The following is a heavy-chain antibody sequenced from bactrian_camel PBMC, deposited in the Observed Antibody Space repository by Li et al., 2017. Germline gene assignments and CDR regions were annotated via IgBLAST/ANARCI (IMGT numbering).Heavy chain of an antibody. CDR2: IHTAGSST. D-gene: IGHD3*01. Sequence: HVQLVESGGGSVQAGGSLRLSCIVSKTYDSSEYCIGWFRQAPEKEREGIALIHTAGSSTLYADSMKGRFTISQDKAKNAVYLQMNNLKPEDTALYYCAGAPPNGLIYKWAYEYHYWGQGTQVTVS. V-gene: IGHV3S1*01. CDR3: AGAPPNGLIYKWAYEYHY. J-gene: IGHJ4*01. CDR1: KTYDSSEYC.